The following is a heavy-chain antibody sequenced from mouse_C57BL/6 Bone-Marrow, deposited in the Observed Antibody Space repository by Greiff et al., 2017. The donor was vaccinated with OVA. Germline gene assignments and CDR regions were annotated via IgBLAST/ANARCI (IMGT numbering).Heavy chain of an antibody. CDR2: INPYNGDT. D-gene: IGHD2-1*01. Sequence: VQLQQSGPELVKPGASVKISCKASGYSFTGYFMNWVMQSHGKSLEWIGRINPYNGDTFYNQKFKGKATLTVDKSSSTAHMELRSLTSEDSAVDYCASSVYYGNCGDYWGQGTTLTVSS. J-gene: IGHJ2*01. CDR3: ASSVYYGNCGDY. V-gene: IGHV1-20*01. CDR1: GYSFTGYF.